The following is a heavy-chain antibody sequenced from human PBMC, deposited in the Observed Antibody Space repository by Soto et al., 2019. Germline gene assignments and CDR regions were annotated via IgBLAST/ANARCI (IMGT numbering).Heavy chain of an antibody. CDR2: ISGSADST. V-gene: IGHV3-23*01. CDR3: AKDSATFGRFDY. J-gene: IGHJ4*02. Sequence: QPGGSLRLSCAASGFTFSSYGMSWVRQPPGKGLEWVSTISGSADSTYYAGSVRGRFTISRDNSRNTLYLQMNSLRAEDTAVYYCAKDSATFGRFDYWGQGTLVTVSS. D-gene: IGHD3-3*01. CDR1: GFTFSSYG.